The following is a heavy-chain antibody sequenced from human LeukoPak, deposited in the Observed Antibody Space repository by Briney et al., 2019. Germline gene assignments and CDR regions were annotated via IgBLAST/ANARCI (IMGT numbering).Heavy chain of an antibody. D-gene: IGHD2-8*01. J-gene: IGHJ4*02. CDR1: GFTFSDYN. Sequence: GGSLRLPCAASGFTFSDYNMRWIRQAPGKGLEWVSSISRSGSTKYYADSVKGRFTISRDNAKNSLYLQMNSLRAEDTAVYYCARKNGLDYWGQGTLVTVSS. CDR3: ARKNGLDY. V-gene: IGHV3-11*04. CDR2: ISRSGSTK.